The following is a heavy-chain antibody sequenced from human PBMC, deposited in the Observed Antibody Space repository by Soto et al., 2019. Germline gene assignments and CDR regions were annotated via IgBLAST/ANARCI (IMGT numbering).Heavy chain of an antibody. CDR1: GFTFSSYA. D-gene: IGHD2-2*01. CDR2: ISSNGGST. J-gene: IGHJ4*02. CDR3: VKSATYCSSTSCYVDCLDF. V-gene: IGHV3-64D*06. Sequence: PVGSLRLSCSASGFTFSSYAMHWVRQAPGKGLEYVSAISSNGGSTYYADSVKGRFTISRANSKNTLYLQMSSLRAEDTAVYYYVKSATYCSSTSCYVDCLDFWGQGTLVTVSS.